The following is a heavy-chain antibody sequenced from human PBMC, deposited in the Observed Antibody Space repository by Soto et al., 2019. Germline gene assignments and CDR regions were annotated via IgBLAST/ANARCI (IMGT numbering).Heavy chain of an antibody. V-gene: IGHV4-30-2*01. J-gene: IGHJ4*02. CDR2: IYHSGST. D-gene: IGHD1-7*01. CDR1: GGSISSGGYS. CDR3: ARRQTGTPGPFHS. Sequence: QLQLQESGPGLVKPSQTLSLTCAVSGGSISSGGYSGSWIRQPPGKGLEWIGYIYHSGSTYYNPSLKNRVTIAVDRSKNQFSLKLSSVPAAVTAVYYCARRQTGTPGPFHSWGPGTLVNGSS.